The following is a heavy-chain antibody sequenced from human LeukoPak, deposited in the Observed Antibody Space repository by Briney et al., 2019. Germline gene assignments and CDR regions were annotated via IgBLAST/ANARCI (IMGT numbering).Heavy chain of an antibody. V-gene: IGHV3-23*01. J-gene: IGHJ4*02. CDR2: ISGSGGST. CDR3: TTGRDGGYFDY. CDR1: GFSFSSYA. Sequence: ARSLTLSCAVSGFSFSSYAMSWVRHAHGKGMGWVSAISGSGGSTSYADSVKGRLTISRDNSKNSLYLQMNSLKTEDTAVYYCTTGRDGGYFDYWGQGTLVTVSS. D-gene: IGHD3-16*01.